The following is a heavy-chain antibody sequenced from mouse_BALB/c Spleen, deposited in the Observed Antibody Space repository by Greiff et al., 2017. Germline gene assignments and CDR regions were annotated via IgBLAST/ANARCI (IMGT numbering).Heavy chain of an antibody. CDR2: IWAGGST. Sequence: QVQLQQSGPCLVAPSQSLSITCTVSGFSLTSYGVHWVRQPPGKGLEWLGVIWAGGSTNYNSALMSRLSISKDNSKSQVFLKMNSLQTDDTAMYYCARQYGNYGWFAYWGQGTLVTVSA. CDR1: GFSLTSYG. V-gene: IGHV2-9*02. CDR3: ARQYGNYGWFAY. D-gene: IGHD2-10*02. J-gene: IGHJ3*01.